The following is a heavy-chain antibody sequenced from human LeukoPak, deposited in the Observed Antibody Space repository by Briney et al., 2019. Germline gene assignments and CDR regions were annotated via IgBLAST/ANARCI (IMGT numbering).Heavy chain of an antibody. D-gene: IGHD1-1*01. CDR3: ARGRYAL. CDR1: GGSISSYY. V-gene: IGHV4-59*08. CDR2: IYYSGST. Sequence: PSETLSLTCTVSGGSISSYYWSWIRQPPGKGLEWIGYIYYSGSTNYNPSLKSRVTISVDTSKNQFSLKLSSVTAADTAVYYCARGRYALWGQGTLVTVSS. J-gene: IGHJ4*02.